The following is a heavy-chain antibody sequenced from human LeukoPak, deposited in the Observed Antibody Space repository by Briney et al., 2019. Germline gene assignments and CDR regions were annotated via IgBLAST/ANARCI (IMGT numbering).Heavy chain of an antibody. Sequence: SETLSITCTVSGGSISNYYWTWIRQPPGKGLEWIGYMSYSGRNNQNPSLKSRVTISVDASKNQFSLTLRSVTAADTAVYYCARRCSGDYGHWFDPWGQGTLVTVSS. D-gene: IGHD4-17*01. CDR2: MSYSGRN. CDR1: GGSISNYY. J-gene: IGHJ5*02. V-gene: IGHV4-59*08. CDR3: ARRCSGDYGHWFDP.